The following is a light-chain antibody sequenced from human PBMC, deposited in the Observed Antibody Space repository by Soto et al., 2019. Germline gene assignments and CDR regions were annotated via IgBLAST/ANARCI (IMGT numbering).Light chain of an antibody. J-gene: IGKJ2*01. V-gene: IGKV1-39*01. CDR1: QSISSY. CDR2: AAS. CDR3: PQSYSTPRDT. Sequence: DIPMTQSPSSLSASVGDRVTITCRASQSISSYLNWYQQKPGKAPKLLIYAASSFQSGVPSRFSGNGSGTDFTLTISSLQPEDFATYYCPQSYSTPRDTFGQGTKLEIK.